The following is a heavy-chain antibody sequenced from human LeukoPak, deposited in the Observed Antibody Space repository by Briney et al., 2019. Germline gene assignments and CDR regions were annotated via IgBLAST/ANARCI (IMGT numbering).Heavy chain of an antibody. J-gene: IGHJ4*02. D-gene: IGHD3-22*01. CDR1: GGTLSSYA. V-gene: IGHV1-69*04. Sequence: ASVKVSCKASGGTLSSYAINWVRQAPGRGLEWIGRIIPIFGIVNCAQNFQGRVTITADKSTNTAYMELSSLRSEDTAFYYCARADSSGYSLDENFDYWGQGTLVTVSS. CDR2: IIPIFGIV. CDR3: ARADSSGYSLDENFDY.